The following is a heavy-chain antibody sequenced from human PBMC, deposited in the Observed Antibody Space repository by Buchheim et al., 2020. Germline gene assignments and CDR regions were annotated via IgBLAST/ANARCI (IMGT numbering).Heavy chain of an antibody. CDR1: GGSFSGYY. CDR2: INHSGST. CDR3: ARGRDSSSWSNDAFDI. Sequence: QVQLQQWGAGLLKPSETLSLTCAVYGGSFSGYYWSWIRQPPGKGLEWIGEINHSGSTNYNPSLKSRVTVSVDTSKNQFSLKLSSVTAADTAVYYCARGRDSSSWSNDAFDIWGQGT. D-gene: IGHD6-13*01. J-gene: IGHJ3*02. V-gene: IGHV4-34*01.